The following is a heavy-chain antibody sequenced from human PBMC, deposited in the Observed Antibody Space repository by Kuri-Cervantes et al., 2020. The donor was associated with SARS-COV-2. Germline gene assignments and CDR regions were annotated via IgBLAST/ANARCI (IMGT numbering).Heavy chain of an antibody. Sequence: GGSLRLSCAASGFTFSDYYMIWIRQAPGKGLEWVSYISSSSSYTNYADSVKGRFTISRDNAKNSLYLQMNSLRAEGTAVYYCARDAARAAFDIWGQGTMVTVSS. V-gene: IGHV3-11*05. CDR1: GFTFSDYY. J-gene: IGHJ3*02. CDR3: ARDAARAAFDI. CDR2: ISSSSSYT. D-gene: IGHD6-25*01.